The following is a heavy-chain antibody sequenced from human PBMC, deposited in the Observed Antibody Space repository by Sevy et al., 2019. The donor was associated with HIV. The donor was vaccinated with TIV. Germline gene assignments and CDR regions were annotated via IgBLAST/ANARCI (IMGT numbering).Heavy chain of an antibody. CDR1: GFTFGDYC. J-gene: IGHJ4*02. Sequence: GGSLRLSCTASGFTFGDYCMSWVRQAPGKGLEWVAFLKSDVYGGTVDHAASVRGRFVISRDDSKTIAYLQMNDLKTVDTGVYYCTRWKAAQSIFDYWGQGVLVTVSS. CDR2: LKSDVYGGTV. V-gene: IGHV3-49*04. D-gene: IGHD6-13*01. CDR3: TRWKAAQSIFDY.